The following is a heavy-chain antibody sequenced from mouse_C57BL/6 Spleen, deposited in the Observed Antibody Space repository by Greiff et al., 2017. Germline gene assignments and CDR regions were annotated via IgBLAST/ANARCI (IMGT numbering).Heavy chain of an antibody. D-gene: IGHD2-3*01. Sequence: EVKLMESGGGLVKPGGSLKLSCAASGFTFSSYAMSWVRQTPEKRLEWVATISDGGSYTYYPDNVKGRFTISRDNAKNNLYLQMSHLKSEDTAMYYCAREPIYDDWYFDVWGTGTTVTVSS. CDR1: GFTFSSYA. CDR2: ISDGGSYT. V-gene: IGHV5-4*01. CDR3: AREPIYDDWYFDV. J-gene: IGHJ1*03.